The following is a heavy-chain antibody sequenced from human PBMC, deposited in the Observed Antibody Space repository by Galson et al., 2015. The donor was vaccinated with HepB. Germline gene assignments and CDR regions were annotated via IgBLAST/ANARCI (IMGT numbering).Heavy chain of an antibody. J-gene: IGHJ6*02. V-gene: IGHV5-51*01. D-gene: IGHD2-2*01. Sequence: QSGAEVKKPGESLKISCKASGYSFRNYWIGWVRQMPGKGLECMGIIYPGDSETRYSPSFQGQVTLPADKSTNTADLQWSSLEASDTAMYYCARLGHEGYHYYGMDVWGQGTTVTVSS. CDR1: GYSFRNYW. CDR2: IYPGDSET. CDR3: ARLGHEGYHYYGMDV.